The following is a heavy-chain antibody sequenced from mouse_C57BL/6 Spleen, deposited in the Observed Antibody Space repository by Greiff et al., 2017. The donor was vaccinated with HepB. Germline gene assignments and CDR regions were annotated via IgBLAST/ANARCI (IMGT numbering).Heavy chain of an antibody. CDR1: GYTFTGYW. Sequence: QVQLKESGAELMKPGASVKLSCKATGYTFTGYWIEWVKQRPGHGLEWIGEILPGSGITNYNEKFKGKATFTADTSSSTASMTLSSLTTEDSAIYYCATRRGFAYWGQGTLVTVSA. CDR3: ATRRGFAY. J-gene: IGHJ3*01. V-gene: IGHV1-9*01. CDR2: ILPGSGIT.